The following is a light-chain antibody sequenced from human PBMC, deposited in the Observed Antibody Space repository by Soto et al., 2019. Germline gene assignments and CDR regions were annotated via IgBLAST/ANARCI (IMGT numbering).Light chain of an antibody. Sequence: IVLTQSPGTLSLSPVERATLSCSASQSVSSSYLAWYQQKPGQAPRLLIYGASSRATGIPDRFSGSGSGTDFTLTISRLEPEDFAVYFCHQDFNLPWTFGQGTKVDI. J-gene: IGKJ1*01. CDR1: QSVSSSY. V-gene: IGKV3-20*01. CDR3: HQDFNLPWT. CDR2: GAS.